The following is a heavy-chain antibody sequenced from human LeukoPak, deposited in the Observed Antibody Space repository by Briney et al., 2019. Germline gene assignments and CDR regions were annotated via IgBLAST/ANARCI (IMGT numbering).Heavy chain of an antibody. J-gene: IGHJ4*02. D-gene: IGHD2/OR15-2a*01. CDR3: ARGFLGRNPVF. V-gene: IGHV1-8*01. Sequence: ASVKVSCKAAGYTFTSYDLNWVRQASGQGLEWMGWMNPNTGNTDYAQKFQGRVTMTRNTSTGTAYLELRSLRSEDTAVYYCARGFLGRNPVFWGQGTLVTVSS. CDR1: GYTFTSYD. CDR2: MNPNTGNT.